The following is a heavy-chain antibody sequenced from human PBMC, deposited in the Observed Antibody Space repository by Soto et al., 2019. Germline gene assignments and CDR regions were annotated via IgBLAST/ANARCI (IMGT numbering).Heavy chain of an antibody. CDR2: IYYSGST. D-gene: IGHD3-22*01. V-gene: IGHV4-31*03. CDR1: GGSISSGGYY. CDR3: ARGRWEVTYYYDSSGYKPRPNWFDP. J-gene: IGHJ5*02. Sequence: SETLSLTCTVSGGSISSGGYYWSWIRQHPGKGLEWIGYIYYSGSTYYNPSLKSRVTISVDTSKNQFSLKLSSVTAADTAVYYCARGRWEVTYYYDSSGYKPRPNWFDPWGQGTLVTVSS.